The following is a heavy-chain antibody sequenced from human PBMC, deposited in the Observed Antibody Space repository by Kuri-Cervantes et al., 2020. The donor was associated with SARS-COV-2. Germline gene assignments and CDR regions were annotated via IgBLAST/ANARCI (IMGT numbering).Heavy chain of an antibody. D-gene: IGHD3-3*01. CDR2: ISSSSSTI. J-gene: IGHJ3*02. CDR1: GFTFSSYS. Sequence: GESLKISCAASGFTFSSYSMNWVRQAPGKGLEWVSYISSSSSTIYYADSVKGRFTISRDNAKNSLYLQMNSLRDEDTAVYYCARDGLPTIFGVVTNDAFDIWGQGTMVTVSS. V-gene: IGHV3-48*02. CDR3: ARDGLPTIFGVVTNDAFDI.